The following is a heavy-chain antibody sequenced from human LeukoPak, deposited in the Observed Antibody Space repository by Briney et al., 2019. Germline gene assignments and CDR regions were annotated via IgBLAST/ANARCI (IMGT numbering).Heavy chain of an antibody. CDR1: GFTFGDYA. J-gene: IGHJ4*02. D-gene: IGHD1-26*01. V-gene: IGHV3-49*03. Sequence: GGSLRLSCTASGFTFGDYAMSWFRQAPGKGLEWVGFIRSKAYGGTTEYAASVKGRFTILRDDSKSIAYLQMNGLKTEDTAVYYCTRDPYSGKYYADYWGQGTLVTVSS. CDR2: IRSKAYGGTT. CDR3: TRDPYSGKYYADY.